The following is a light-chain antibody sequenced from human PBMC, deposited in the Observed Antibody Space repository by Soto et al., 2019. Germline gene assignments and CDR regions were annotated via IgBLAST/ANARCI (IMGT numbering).Light chain of an antibody. CDR1: NSDIGGYNY. J-gene: IGLJ3*02. CDR2: DVS. CDR3: CSYAGNNKFWV. Sequence: QSVLTQPRSVSGSPGQSVTISCTGTNSDIGGYNYVSWYQQHPGKAPKVMIYDVSRRPSGVPDRFSGSKSGNTASLTISGLQAEDEADYYCCSYAGNNKFWVFGGGTKLTVL. V-gene: IGLV2-11*01.